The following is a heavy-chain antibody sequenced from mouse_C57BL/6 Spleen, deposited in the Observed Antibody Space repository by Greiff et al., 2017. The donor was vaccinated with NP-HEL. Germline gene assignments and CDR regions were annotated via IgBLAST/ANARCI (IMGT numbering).Heavy chain of an antibody. Sequence: EVKVVESGGGLVKPGGSLKLSCAASGFTFSSYAISDGGSYTYYPDNVKGRFTISRDNAKNNLYLQMSHLKSEDTAMYYCARLTGTLGDWYFDVWGTGTTVTVSS. J-gene: IGHJ1*03. CDR2: SDGGSYT. CDR1: GFTFSSYA. V-gene: IGHV5-4*03. D-gene: IGHD4-1*01. CDR3: ARLTGTLGDWYFDV.